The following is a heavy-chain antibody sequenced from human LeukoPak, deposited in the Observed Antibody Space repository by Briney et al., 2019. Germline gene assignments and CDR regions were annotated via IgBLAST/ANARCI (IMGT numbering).Heavy chain of an antibody. V-gene: IGHV1-18*01. CDR1: GYTFTSYG. CDR2: LSPYNGNT. Sequence: ASVKVSCKTSGYTFTSYGLTWVRQAPGQGLEWVGWLSPYNGNTNYAQKVQGRVIMSTDTSTSTAYMELRSLRSDDTAMYSCAGARVWFETLGYFDYWGQGTLVTVSS. CDR3: AGARVWFETLGYFDY. D-gene: IGHD3-10*01. J-gene: IGHJ4*02.